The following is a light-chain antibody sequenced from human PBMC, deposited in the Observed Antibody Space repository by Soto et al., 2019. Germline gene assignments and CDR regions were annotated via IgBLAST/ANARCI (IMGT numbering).Light chain of an antibody. J-gene: IGLJ2*01. CDR1: NIGSKN. V-gene: IGLV3-9*01. CDR3: QVWDSSTEYVV. CDR2: RDS. Sequence: SYELTQPLSVSVALGQTARITCGGNNIGSKNVHWYQQKPGQAPVLVIYRDSNRPSGIPERFSGSNSGNTATLTISRAQAGDEADYYCQVWDSSTEYVVFGGGTKVTVL.